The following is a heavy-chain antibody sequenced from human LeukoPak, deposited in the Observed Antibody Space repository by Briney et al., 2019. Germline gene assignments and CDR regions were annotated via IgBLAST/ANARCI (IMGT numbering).Heavy chain of an antibody. D-gene: IGHD4-17*01. CDR1: GFTFSNYW. CDR2: INWNGGST. CDR3: ARENQGDYGSTFDY. J-gene: IGHJ4*02. Sequence: PGGSLRLSCAASGFTFSNYWMHWVRQAPGKGLEWVSGINWNGGSTGYADSVKGRFTISRDNAKNSLYLQMNSLRAEDTALYYCARENQGDYGSTFDYWGQGTLVTVSS. V-gene: IGHV3-20*04.